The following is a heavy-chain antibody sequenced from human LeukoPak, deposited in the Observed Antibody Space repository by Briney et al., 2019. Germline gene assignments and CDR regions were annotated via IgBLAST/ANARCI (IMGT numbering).Heavy chain of an antibody. J-gene: IGHJ4*02. V-gene: IGHV3-23*01. CDR3: AKDLPDDYYDFWSGPDFDY. CDR2: ISGSGGST. Sequence: PGGSLRFSCAASGFTFSSYAMSWVRQAPGKGLEWVSAISGSGGSTYYADSVKGRFTISRDNSKNTLYLQMNSLRAKDTAVYYCAKDLPDDYYDFWSGPDFDYWGQGTLVTVSS. CDR1: GFTFSSYA. D-gene: IGHD3-3*01.